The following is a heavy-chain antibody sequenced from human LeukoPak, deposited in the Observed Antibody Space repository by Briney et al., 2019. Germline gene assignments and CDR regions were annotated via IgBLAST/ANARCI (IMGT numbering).Heavy chain of an antibody. CDR1: GGTFSSYA. D-gene: IGHD6-13*01. Sequence: SVKVSCTASGGTFSSYAISWVRQAPGQGLEWMGGIIPIFGTANYAQKFQGRVTITADESTSTAYMELSSLRSEDTAVYYCARGLITSSSWYHVNWFDPWGQGTLVTVSS. CDR3: ARGLITSSSWYHVNWFDP. J-gene: IGHJ5*02. CDR2: IIPIFGTA. V-gene: IGHV1-69*01.